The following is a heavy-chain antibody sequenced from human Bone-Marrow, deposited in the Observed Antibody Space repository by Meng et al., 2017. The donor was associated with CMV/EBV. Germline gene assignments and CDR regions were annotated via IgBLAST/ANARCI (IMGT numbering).Heavy chain of an antibody. CDR1: GLTFSTYS. J-gene: IGHJ4*02. CDR3: VNRAWMDF. CDR2: INESGDRT. Sequence: SWAGVAQPGGSLRPSCEASGLTFSTYSMTWVRQAPGKGLEWVSGINESGDRTYHADSVKGRFTISSDNSKNTLYLQMNSLRVEDTAIYYCVNRAWMDFWGQGNLVTVSS. D-gene: IGHD3/OR15-3a*01. V-gene: IGHV3-23*01.